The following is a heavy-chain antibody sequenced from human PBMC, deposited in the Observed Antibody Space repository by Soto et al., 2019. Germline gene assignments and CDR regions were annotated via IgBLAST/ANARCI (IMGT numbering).Heavy chain of an antibody. V-gene: IGHV5-10-1*01. CDR2: IDPSDSFT. CDR1: GYSFTTYW. J-gene: IGHJ6*02. CDR3: AKRKDASGSAYFFNGMDV. Sequence: GESLKISCTASGYSFTTYWITWVRQMPGKGLEYLGRIDPSDSFTSYNPSFQGHVTISADKSISAAYLQWSSLKASDTAIYYCAKRKDASGSAYFFNGMDVWGQGTTVTVSS. D-gene: IGHD3-10*01.